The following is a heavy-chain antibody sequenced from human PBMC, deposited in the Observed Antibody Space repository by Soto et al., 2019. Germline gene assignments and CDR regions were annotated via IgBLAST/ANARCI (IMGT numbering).Heavy chain of an antibody. J-gene: IGHJ4*02. Sequence: VVTLSLSCAASGFTFSSYAMSWVRPAPGKGLEWVGFIRMKGLGGTTHYADSVKGRFTISRDNSKNTLFLQMNSLRAEDTAVYYCASKRGYSGYDLYWGQGTVVTVSA. CDR3: ASKRGYSGYDLY. V-gene: IGHV3-23*01. CDR2: IRMKGLGGTT. D-gene: IGHD5-12*01. CDR1: GFTFSSYA.